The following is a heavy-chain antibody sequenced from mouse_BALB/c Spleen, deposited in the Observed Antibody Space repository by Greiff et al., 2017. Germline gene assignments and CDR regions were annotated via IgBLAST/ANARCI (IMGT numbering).Heavy chain of an antibody. CDR2: ISYSGST. CDR1: GYSITSDYA. CDR3: ARGITTVVARYYFDY. Sequence: DVKLQESGPGLVKPSQSLSLTCTVTGYSITSDYAWNWIRQFPGNKLEWMGYISYSGSTSYNPSLKSRISITRDTSKNQFFLQLNSVTTEDTATYYCARGITTVVARYYFDYWGQGTTLTVSS. J-gene: IGHJ2*01. D-gene: IGHD1-1*01. V-gene: IGHV3-2*02.